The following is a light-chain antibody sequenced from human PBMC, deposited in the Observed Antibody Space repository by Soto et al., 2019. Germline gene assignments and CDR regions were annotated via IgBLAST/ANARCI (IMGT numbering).Light chain of an antibody. Sequence: IQLTQSPSSLSASVGDRVTITCRASQGISSYLAWYQQKPGKAPKLLIYAASTLQSGVPSRFSGSGSGTHFTLTISSLQPEDFATYYCPQGFTFGPGTKVDIK. CDR1: QGISSY. J-gene: IGKJ3*01. CDR2: AAS. CDR3: PQGFT. V-gene: IGKV1-9*01.